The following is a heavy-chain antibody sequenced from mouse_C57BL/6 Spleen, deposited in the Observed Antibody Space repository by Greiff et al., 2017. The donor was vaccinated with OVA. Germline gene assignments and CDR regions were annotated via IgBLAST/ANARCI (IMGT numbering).Heavy chain of an antibody. J-gene: IGHJ3*01. D-gene: IGHD1-1*01. CDR1: GYTFTSYW. V-gene: IGHV1-64*01. CDR2: IHPNSGST. Sequence: QVQLQQPGAELVKPGASVKLSCKASGYTFTSYWMHWVKQRPGQGLEWIGMIHPNSGSTNYNEKFKSKATLTVDKSSSKSYMQLSSLTSEDSAVYYCARDGSSWFAYWGQGTLVTVSA. CDR3: ARDGSSWFAY.